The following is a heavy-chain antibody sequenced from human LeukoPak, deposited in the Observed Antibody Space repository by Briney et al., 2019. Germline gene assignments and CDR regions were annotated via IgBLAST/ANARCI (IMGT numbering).Heavy chain of an antibody. CDR1: GYTFTSYD. J-gene: IGHJ6*02. CDR3: ARDPGVVAAEEYYYYGMDV. D-gene: IGHD2-15*01. V-gene: IGHV1-8*01. CDR2: MSPNSGNT. Sequence: ASVKVSCKASGYTFTSYDINWMRQATGQGLEWMGWMSPNSGNTGYAQKFQGRVTITADESTSTAYMELSSLRSEDTAVYYCARDPGVVAAEEYYYYGMDVWGQGTTVTVSS.